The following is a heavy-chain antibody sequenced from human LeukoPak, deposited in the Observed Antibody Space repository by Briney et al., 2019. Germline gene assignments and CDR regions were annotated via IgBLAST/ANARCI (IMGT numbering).Heavy chain of an antibody. D-gene: IGHD5-18*01. Sequence: SETLSLTCSVSGGSINLYYWSWIRQPPGKGLEWIGCISYTGGETNYNPSLKSRPTITVDTSKNQFTLMLTSVTAADTAVYYCARQPAATAAFDIWAQGTMVTVSS. V-gene: IGHV4-59*08. CDR1: GGSINLYY. J-gene: IGHJ3*02. CDR2: ISYTGGET. CDR3: ARQPAATAAFDI.